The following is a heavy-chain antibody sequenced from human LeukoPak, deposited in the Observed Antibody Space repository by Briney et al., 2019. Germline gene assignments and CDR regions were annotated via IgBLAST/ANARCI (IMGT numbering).Heavy chain of an antibody. Sequence: GGSLRLSCAASGFTFSSYSMNWVRQAPGKGLEWVSSISSSSSYIYYADTVKGRFTIFRDDAKNSLYLQLNSLRAEDTAVYYCARDNSPVVTADHWGQGTLVTVSS. J-gene: IGHJ4*02. CDR3: ARDNSPVVTADH. D-gene: IGHD2-21*02. CDR2: ISSSSSYI. V-gene: IGHV3-21*01. CDR1: GFTFSSYS.